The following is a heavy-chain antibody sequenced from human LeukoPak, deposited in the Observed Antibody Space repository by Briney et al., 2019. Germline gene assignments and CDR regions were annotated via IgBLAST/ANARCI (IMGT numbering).Heavy chain of an antibody. CDR2: IIPILGIA. V-gene: IGHV1-69*02. CDR3: ASEKVPNLVLGANDY. Sequence: SVKISCKASGGTFSSYTISWVRQAPGQGLEWMGRIIPILGIANHAQKFQGRVTITADKSTSTAYMELRSLRSEDTAVYYCASEKVPNLVLGANDYWGQGTLVTVSS. D-gene: IGHD1-26*01. CDR1: GGTFSSYT. J-gene: IGHJ4*02.